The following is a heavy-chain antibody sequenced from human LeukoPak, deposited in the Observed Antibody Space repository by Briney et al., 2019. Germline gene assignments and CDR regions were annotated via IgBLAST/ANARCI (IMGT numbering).Heavy chain of an antibody. J-gene: IGHJ4*02. Sequence: GGSLRLSCAASGFTVSSNYMSWIRQAPGKGLEWVSYISSSGSTIYYADSVKGRFTISRDNAKNSLYLQMNSLRAEDTAVYYCAREDGEAYFDYWGQGTLVTVSS. CDR1: GFTVSSNY. CDR2: ISSSGSTI. V-gene: IGHV3-11*04. CDR3: AREDGEAYFDY.